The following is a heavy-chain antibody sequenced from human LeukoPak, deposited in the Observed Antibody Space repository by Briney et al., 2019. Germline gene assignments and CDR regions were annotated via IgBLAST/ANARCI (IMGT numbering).Heavy chain of an antibody. CDR2: ISAYNNNT. D-gene: IGHD2-2*02. CDR1: GYTFTSYG. V-gene: IGHV1-18*01. CDR3: ARGVYPLGYCSSISCYTEDY. Sequence: ASVKVSCKASGYTFTSYGISWVRQAPGQGLEWMGWISAYNNNTNYAQKLQGRVTMTTDTSTSTAYMELRSVRSDDTAVYYCARGVYPLGYCSSISCYTEDYWGQGTLVTVSS. J-gene: IGHJ4*02.